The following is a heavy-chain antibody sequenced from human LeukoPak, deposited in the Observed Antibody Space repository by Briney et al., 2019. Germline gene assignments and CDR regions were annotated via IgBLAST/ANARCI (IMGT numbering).Heavy chain of an antibody. J-gene: IGHJ4*02. Sequence: PGGSLRLSCAASGFTVSSNYMTWVRQAPGKGLEWVSVIYSGGTTYYADSVKGRFTISRDNSKNTLYLQMNSLRAEDTAVYYCARGGASELYYFDYWGQGTLVTVSS. D-gene: IGHD2-15*01. CDR2: IYSGGTT. CDR3: ARGGASELYYFDY. V-gene: IGHV3-53*01. CDR1: GFTVSSNY.